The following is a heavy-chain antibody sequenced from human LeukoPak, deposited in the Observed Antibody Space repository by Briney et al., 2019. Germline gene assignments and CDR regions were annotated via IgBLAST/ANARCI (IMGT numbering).Heavy chain of an antibody. CDR1: GYTFTGYY. Sequence: GASVKVSCKASGYTFTGYYMNWVRQAPGQGLEWLRWINPNTGATNYAQTFQGRVTMTRDTSISTAYMELSSLRSDDTAVYYCAGDQTGGGFDCWGQGTLVTVSS. CDR2: INPNTGAT. V-gene: IGHV1-2*02. J-gene: IGHJ4*02. D-gene: IGHD2-8*02. CDR3: AGDQTGGGFDC.